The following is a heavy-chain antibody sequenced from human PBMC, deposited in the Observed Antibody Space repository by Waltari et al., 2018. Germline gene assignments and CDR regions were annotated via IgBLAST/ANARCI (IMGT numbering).Heavy chain of an antibody. CDR1: GYPFSDYY. J-gene: IGHJ3*02. CDR2: INPKSGAT. CDR3: ARDLFPNFWSGYGFDI. D-gene: IGHD3-3*01. V-gene: IGHV1-2*02. Sequence: QVHLVQSGAEVKKPGASVRVSCKTSGYPFSDYYIYWVRKAPRQGLEWMGWINPKSGATNPAQKFQGRVTLTRDTSTSTVYMELRGLTSDDTAIYYCARDLFPNFWSGYGFDIWGQGTKVTVSS.